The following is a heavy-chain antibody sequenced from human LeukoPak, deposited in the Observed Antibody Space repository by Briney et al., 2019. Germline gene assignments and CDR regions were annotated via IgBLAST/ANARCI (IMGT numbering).Heavy chain of an antibody. Sequence: PGGSLRLSCEASGFASSSYWASWVRQAPGKGLEWVANINQDGNSQNYVDSVRGRFTISKDNAKNSVYLQMNSLRAEDTAVYYCARSLWPEDYWGQGILVTVSS. CDR1: GFASSSYW. J-gene: IGHJ4*02. CDR2: INQDGNSQ. CDR3: ARSLWPEDY. D-gene: IGHD2-21*01. V-gene: IGHV3-7*01.